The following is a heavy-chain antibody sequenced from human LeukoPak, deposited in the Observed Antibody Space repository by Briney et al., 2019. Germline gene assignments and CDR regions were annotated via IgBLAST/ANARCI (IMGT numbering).Heavy chain of an antibody. CDR2: ISWNSGSI. D-gene: IGHD1-26*01. V-gene: IGHV3-9*03. CDR1: GFTFDDYA. Sequence: GRSLRLSCAASGFTFDDYAMHWVRQAPGKGLEWVSGISWNSGSIGYADSVKGRFTISRDNAKNSLYLQMNSLRAEDMALYYCAKADSGSYYGSPFDYWGQGTLVTVSS. J-gene: IGHJ4*02. CDR3: AKADSGSYYGSPFDY.